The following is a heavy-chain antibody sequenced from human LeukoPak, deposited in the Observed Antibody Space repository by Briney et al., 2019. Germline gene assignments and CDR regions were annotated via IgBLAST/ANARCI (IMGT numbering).Heavy chain of an antibody. Sequence: ASVKVSCKASGYTFTSYDINWVRQATGQGLEWMGWMNPNSGNTGYAQKFQGRVTMTRNTSISTAYMELSSLRSEDTAVYYCARVPIQLRPNGPNKPPRLYYFDYWGQGTLVTVSS. D-gene: IGHD5-18*01. V-gene: IGHV1-8*01. CDR2: MNPNSGNT. J-gene: IGHJ4*02. CDR3: ARVPIQLRPNGPNKPPRLYYFDY. CDR1: GYTFTSYD.